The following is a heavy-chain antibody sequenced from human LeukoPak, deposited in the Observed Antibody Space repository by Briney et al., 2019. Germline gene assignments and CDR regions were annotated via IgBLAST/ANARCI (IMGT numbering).Heavy chain of an antibody. V-gene: IGHV4-59*01. CDR3: ARDNGDSSPH. Sequence: PSETLSLTCTVSGGSISSYYWSWIRQPPGKGLEWIGYIYYSGSTNYNPSLKSRVTISVDTSKNQFSLKLSSVTAADTAVYYCARDNGDSSPHWGQGTLVTVSS. CDR1: GGSISSYY. D-gene: IGHD3-22*01. CDR2: IYYSGST. J-gene: IGHJ4*02.